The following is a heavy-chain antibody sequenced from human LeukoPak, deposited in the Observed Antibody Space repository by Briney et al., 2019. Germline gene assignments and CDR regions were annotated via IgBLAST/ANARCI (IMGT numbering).Heavy chain of an antibody. J-gene: IGHJ5*02. CDR2: INPNSGGT. CDR1: GYTFTGYY. D-gene: IGHD3-10*01. V-gene: IGHV1-2*02. CDR3: ARGRGSGSLNWFDP. Sequence: ASVKVSCKASGYTFTGYYMHWVRQAPGQGLEWMGWINPNSGGTDYAQKFQGRVTMTRDTSISTTYMELSRLRSDGTAVYYCARGRGSGSLNWFDPWGQGTLVIVSS.